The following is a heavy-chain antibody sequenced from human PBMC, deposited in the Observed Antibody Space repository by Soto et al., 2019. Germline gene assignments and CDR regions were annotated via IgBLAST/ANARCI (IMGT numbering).Heavy chain of an antibody. Sequence: EVQLVESGGGLVKPGGSLRLSCAASGFTFNKYSMNWVRQAPGKGLEWVSSITSNANRIYYADSVKGRFTISRDNAQKSVYLQMNSLRVGDTAVYYCARESDFDFWSSNYIDGMDVWGQGTTVTVPS. CDR3: ARESDFDFWSSNYIDGMDV. J-gene: IGHJ6*02. D-gene: IGHD3-3*01. CDR1: GFTFNKYS. CDR2: ITSNANRI. V-gene: IGHV3-21*02.